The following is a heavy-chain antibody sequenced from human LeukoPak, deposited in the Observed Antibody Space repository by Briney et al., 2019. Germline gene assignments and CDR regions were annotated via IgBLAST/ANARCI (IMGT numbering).Heavy chain of an antibody. CDR3: ARVPTYCSSTSCYARFDY. CDR1: GYTFTGYY. CDR2: INPNSGGT. D-gene: IGHD2-2*01. Sequence: ASVKVSCKASGYTFTGYYMHWVRQAPGQGLEWMGWINPNSGGTNYAQKFQGRVTVTRDTSISTAYMELSRLRSDDTAVYCCARVPTYCSSTSCYARFDYWGQGTLVTVSS. J-gene: IGHJ4*02. V-gene: IGHV1-2*02.